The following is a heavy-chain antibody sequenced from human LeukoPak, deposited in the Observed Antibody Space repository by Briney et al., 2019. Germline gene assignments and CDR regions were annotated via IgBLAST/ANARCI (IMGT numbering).Heavy chain of an antibody. CDR2: IIPIFGTA. CDR1: GGTFSSYA. CDR3: ARLLGYCSGGSCYFDY. J-gene: IGHJ4*02. D-gene: IGHD2-15*01. V-gene: IGHV1-69*13. Sequence: GASVKVSCKASGGTFSSYAISWVRQAPGQGLEWMGGIIPIFGTANYAQKFQGRVTITADESTSTAYMELSSLRSEDTAVYYCARLLGYCSGGSCYFDYWGQGTLVVVSS.